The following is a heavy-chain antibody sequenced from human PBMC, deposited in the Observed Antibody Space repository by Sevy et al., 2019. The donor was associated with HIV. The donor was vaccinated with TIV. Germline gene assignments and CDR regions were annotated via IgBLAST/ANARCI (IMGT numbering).Heavy chain of an antibody. CDR2: IKQDGSEK. V-gene: IGHV3-7*01. J-gene: IGHJ5*02. CDR1: GFTCSSYW. D-gene: IGHD3-16*01. Sequence: GGSLRLSCAASGFTCSSYWMSWVRQAPGKGLEWVANIKQDGSEKYYVDSVKGRFTISRDNAKNSLYLQMNSLRAEDTAVYYWARDYEEGGVFGFDPWGQGTLVTVSS. CDR3: ARDYEEGGVFGFDP.